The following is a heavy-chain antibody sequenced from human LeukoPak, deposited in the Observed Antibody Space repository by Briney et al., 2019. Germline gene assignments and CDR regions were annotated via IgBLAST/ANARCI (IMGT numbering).Heavy chain of an antibody. V-gene: IGHV3-30*18. J-gene: IGHJ4*02. CDR3: AQDRHYYYSSGYFFDY. Sequence: PGGSLRLSCAASGFTFSSYGMHWVRQAPRKGLEWVAVISYDGSNKYYADSVKGRFTISRDNSKNTLYLQMNSLRAEDTAVYYFAQDRHYYYSSGYFFDYWCQSTLVTVSS. CDR2: ISYDGSNK. D-gene: IGHD3-22*01. CDR1: GFTFSSYG.